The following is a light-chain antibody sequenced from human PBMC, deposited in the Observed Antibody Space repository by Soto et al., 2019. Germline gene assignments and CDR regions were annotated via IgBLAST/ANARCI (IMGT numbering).Light chain of an antibody. J-gene: IGLJ2*01. CDR1: SSDIGTYNH. V-gene: IGLV2-18*02. CDR3: SSYTGSSTLVV. CDR2: DVS. Sequence: QSALTQPPSVSGSPGQSVTISCTGTSSDIGTYNHVSWYQQPPGTAPKLMIYDVSNRPSGVPDRFSGSKSGNTASLTISGVQAEDEADYYCSSYTGSSTLVVFGGGTKLTVL.